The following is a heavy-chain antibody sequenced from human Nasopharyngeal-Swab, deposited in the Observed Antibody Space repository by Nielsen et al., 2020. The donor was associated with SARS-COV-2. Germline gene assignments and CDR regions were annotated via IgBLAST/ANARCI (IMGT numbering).Heavy chain of an antibody. Sequence: GGSLRLSCAASGFTFSSYSMNWVRQAPGKGLEWVSSISSSSSYIYYADSVKGRFTISRDNAKNSLYLQMNSLGAEDTAVYYCARDLAAALDYWGQGTLVTVSS. CDR1: GFTFSSYS. CDR2: ISSSSSYI. J-gene: IGHJ4*02. V-gene: IGHV3-21*01. D-gene: IGHD6-13*01. CDR3: ARDLAAALDY.